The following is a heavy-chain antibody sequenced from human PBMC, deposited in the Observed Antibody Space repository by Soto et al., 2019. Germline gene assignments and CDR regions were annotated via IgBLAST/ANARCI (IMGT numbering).Heavy chain of an antibody. V-gene: IGHV3-13*01. J-gene: IGHJ3*02. CDR1: GFTFSSYD. D-gene: IGHD3-16*02. Sequence: EVQLVESGGGLVQPGGSLRLSCAASGFTFSSYDMHWVRQATGKGLEWVSAIGTAGDTYYPGSVKGRFTISRENAKNSLYLQMNSLRAGDTAVYYCARAGVYYDYIWGSHRDYAFDIWGQGTMVTVSS. CDR3: ARAGVYYDYIWGSHRDYAFDI. CDR2: IGTAGDT.